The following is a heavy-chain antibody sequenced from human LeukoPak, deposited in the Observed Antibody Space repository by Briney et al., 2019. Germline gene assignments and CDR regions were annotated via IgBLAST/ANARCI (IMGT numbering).Heavy chain of an antibody. Sequence: PSETLSLTCAVYGGSFSGYYWSWIRQPPGKGLEWIGEINHSGSTNYNPSLKSRVTISVDTSKNQFSLKLSSVTAADTAVYYCARFPGGYCSGGSCYELNWFDPRGQGTLVTVSS. D-gene: IGHD2-15*01. CDR1: GGSFSGYY. V-gene: IGHV4-34*01. CDR2: INHSGST. CDR3: ARFPGGYCSGGSCYELNWFDP. J-gene: IGHJ5*02.